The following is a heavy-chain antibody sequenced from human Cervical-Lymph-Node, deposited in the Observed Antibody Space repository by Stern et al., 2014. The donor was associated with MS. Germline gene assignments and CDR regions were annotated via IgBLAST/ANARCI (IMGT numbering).Heavy chain of an antibody. J-gene: IGHJ6*02. V-gene: IGHV3-33*01. CDR2: IWYDGSNK. CDR3: ARDLRAKYYYYYGLDV. Sequence: QVQLVQSGGGVVLPGRSLRLSCAASGFTFNNYGMYCVRQAPGKGLEWVGVIWYDGSNKYYADSVKHRFTVSRDNSKNTLYLQMNSLRAEDTALYYCARDLRAKYYYYYGLDVWGQGTTVTVSS. CDR1: GFTFNNYG.